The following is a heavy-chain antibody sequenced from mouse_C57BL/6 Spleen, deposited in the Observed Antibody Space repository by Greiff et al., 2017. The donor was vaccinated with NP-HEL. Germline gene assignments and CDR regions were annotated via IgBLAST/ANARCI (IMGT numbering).Heavy chain of an antibody. J-gene: IGHJ2*01. D-gene: IGHD4-1*01. CDR2: INPYNGGT. V-gene: IGHV1-19*01. CDR1: GYTFTDYY. Sequence: EVQLQQSGPVLVKPGASVKMSCKASGYTFTDYYMNWVKQSHGKSLEWIGVINPYNGGTSYNQKFKGKATLTVDKSSSTAYMELNSLTSEDSAVYYCARETGTADYWGQGTTLTVSS. CDR3: ARETGTADY.